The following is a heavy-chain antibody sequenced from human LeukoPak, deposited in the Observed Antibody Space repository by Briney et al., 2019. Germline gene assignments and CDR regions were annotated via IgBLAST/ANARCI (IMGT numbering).Heavy chain of an antibody. CDR2: INQGETT. CDR1: GWPFGGHF. V-gene: IGHV4-34*01. CDR3: ARGRGPKTVAGRLDY. J-gene: IGHJ4*02. D-gene: IGHD6-19*01. Sequence: PSEALSHTCLVYGWPFGGHFWTWIRQPPGKGREGIGEINQGETTNYNPSLKGRVTLSRDNAKSQFSLQLTTVTAADTAVYYCARGRGPKTVAGRLDYWGQGTLVTVSS.